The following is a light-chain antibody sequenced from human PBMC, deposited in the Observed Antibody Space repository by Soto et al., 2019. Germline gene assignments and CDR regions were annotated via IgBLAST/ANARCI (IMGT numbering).Light chain of an antibody. CDR2: DAS. J-gene: IGKJ5*01. CDR1: QSVSSY. V-gene: IGKV3-11*01. CDR3: QQRSNWPPIT. Sequence: EIVLTQSPATPSLSPGERATLSCRASQSVSSYLAWYQQKPGQAPRLLIYDASNRATGIPARFSGSGSGTDFTLTISSLEPEDFAVYYCQQRSNWPPITSGQGTRLEIK.